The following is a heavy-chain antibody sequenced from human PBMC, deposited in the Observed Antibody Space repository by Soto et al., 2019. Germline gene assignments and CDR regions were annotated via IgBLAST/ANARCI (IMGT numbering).Heavy chain of an antibody. V-gene: IGHV1-18*01. CDR2: ISPYNGDT. Sequence: GASVKVSCKASGYSFTNYDISWVRQAPGQGLEWMGWISPYNGDTNYAQKLQGRVTMTTDTSTSTAYMELRSLRSDDTAVYYCARYCSSTSCDHYFDHWGQGTLVTVSS. CDR1: GYSFTNYD. CDR3: ARYCSSTSCDHYFDH. J-gene: IGHJ4*02. D-gene: IGHD2-2*01.